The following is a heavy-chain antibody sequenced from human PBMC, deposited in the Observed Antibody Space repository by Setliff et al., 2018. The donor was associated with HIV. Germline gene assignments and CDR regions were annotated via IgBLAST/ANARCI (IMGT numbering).Heavy chain of an antibody. CDR1: GGSISTSNYY. D-gene: IGHD5-12*01. CDR3: ARRFGWLPREIDY. Sequence: PSETLSLTCILSGGSISTSNYYWGWIRQPPGKGLEWIGSIYYSGSTYYTPSLKSRVTISVDTSKNQFSLKLSSVTAADTAVYYCARRFGWLPREIDYWGQGTLGTVSS. CDR2: IYYSGST. V-gene: IGHV4-39*01. J-gene: IGHJ4*02.